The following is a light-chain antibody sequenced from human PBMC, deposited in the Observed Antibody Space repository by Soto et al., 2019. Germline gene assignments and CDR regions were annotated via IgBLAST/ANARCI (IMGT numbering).Light chain of an antibody. J-gene: IGKJ1*01. V-gene: IGKV3-15*01. CDR1: QRVNSN. CDR2: GAS. CDR3: QQYNNWPPWT. Sequence: EVVMTQSPAILSVSPGERATLSCRASQRVNSNLAWYQQKPGQAPRLLIYGASNRATGIPARFSGSGSGTEFTLTISSLQSEDFAVYYCQQYNNWPPWTFGQGTKVEIK.